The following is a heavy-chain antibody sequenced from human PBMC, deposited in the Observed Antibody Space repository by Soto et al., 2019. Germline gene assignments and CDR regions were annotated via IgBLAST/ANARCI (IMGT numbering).Heavy chain of an antibody. CDR3: ARRGSGYYPLDH. Sequence: VQLQESGPGLVKPSGTLSLTCAVSGGSISSSNWWTWVRQPPGKGLEWIGEIYHSGSTNYNPSLKRRVTISVDKSKNQFSLQLSSVTAADAAVYYCARRGSGYYPLDHWGQGTLVTVSS. D-gene: IGHD3-22*01. J-gene: IGHJ4*02. CDR1: GGSISSSNW. CDR2: IYHSGST. V-gene: IGHV4-4*02.